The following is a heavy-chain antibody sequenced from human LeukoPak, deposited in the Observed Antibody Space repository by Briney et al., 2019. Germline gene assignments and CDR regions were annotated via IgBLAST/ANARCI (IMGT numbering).Heavy chain of an antibody. CDR1: GYTFTSYG. D-gene: IGHD2-15*01. J-gene: IGHJ5*02. CDR2: ISAYNGNT. Sequence: ASVKVSCKASGYTFTSYGISWVRQAPGQGLEWMGWISAYNGNTKYAQKLQGRVTMTTDKSTSTAYMELRSLRSDATAVYYCARVATPNWFDPWGQGTLVTVSS. CDR3: ARVATPNWFDP. V-gene: IGHV1-18*01.